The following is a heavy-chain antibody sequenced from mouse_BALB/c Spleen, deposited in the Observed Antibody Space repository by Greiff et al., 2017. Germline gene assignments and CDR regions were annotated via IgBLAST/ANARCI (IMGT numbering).Heavy chain of an antibody. V-gene: IGHV5-4*02. CDR3: ARGGDGYADY. J-gene: IGHJ2*01. CDR1: GFTFSDYY. D-gene: IGHD2-2*01. Sequence: EVQGVESGGGLVKPGGSLKLSCAASGFTFSDYYMYWVRQTPEKRLGWVATISDGGSYTYYPDSVKGRFTISRDDAKNNLYLQMSSLKSEDTAMYYCARGGDGYADYWGQGTALTVSS. CDR2: ISDGGSYT.